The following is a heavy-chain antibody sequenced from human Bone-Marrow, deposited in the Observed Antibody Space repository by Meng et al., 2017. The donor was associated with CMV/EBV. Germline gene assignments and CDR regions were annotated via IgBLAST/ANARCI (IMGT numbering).Heavy chain of an antibody. Sequence: GESLKISCAGSGFSLSNYPMHWVCQAPGKGLEWVAVLSYEGFREYYTDSVKGRFTISRDDSKNTLHLQMSSLRLEDTAVYYCARGRFEYGGLEEAFDIWGQGTMVTVSS. J-gene: IGHJ3*02. D-gene: IGHD4-23*01. V-gene: IGHV3-30-3*01. CDR1: GFSLSNYP. CDR3: ARGRFEYGGLEEAFDI. CDR2: LSYEGFRE.